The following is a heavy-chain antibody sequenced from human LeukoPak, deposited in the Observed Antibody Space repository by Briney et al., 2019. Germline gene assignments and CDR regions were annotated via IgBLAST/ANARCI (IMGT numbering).Heavy chain of an antibody. Sequence: GASVKVSCKASGHTFTSYYMHWVRQAPGQGLEWMGIINPSGGSTSYAQKFQGRVTMTRDTSTSTVYMELSSLRSEDTAVYYCARDWYDILTGPSYEGAFDIWGQGTMVTVSS. V-gene: IGHV1-46*01. D-gene: IGHD3-9*01. CDR2: INPSGGST. J-gene: IGHJ3*02. CDR1: GHTFTSYY. CDR3: ARDWYDILTGPSYEGAFDI.